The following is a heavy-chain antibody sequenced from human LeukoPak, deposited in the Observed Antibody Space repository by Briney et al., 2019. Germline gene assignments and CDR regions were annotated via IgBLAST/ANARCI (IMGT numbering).Heavy chain of an antibody. CDR2: IYYSGST. CDR3: ARHDFTVTNFDY. Sequence: PSETLSLTCTVSGGSISSSSYYWGWIRQPPGKGLEWIGSIYYSGSTYYNPSLKSRVTISVDTSKNQFSLKLSSVTAADTAVYYCARHDFTVTNFDYWGQGTLVTVSS. CDR1: GGSISSSSYY. J-gene: IGHJ4*02. D-gene: IGHD4-17*01. V-gene: IGHV4-39*07.